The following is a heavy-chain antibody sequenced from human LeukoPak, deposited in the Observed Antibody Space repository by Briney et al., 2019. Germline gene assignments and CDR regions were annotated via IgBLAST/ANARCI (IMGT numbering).Heavy chain of an antibody. CDR2: INQDESKK. CDR3: ARDHAYRTDY. V-gene: IGHV3-7*01. Sequence: PGGSLRLSCAASGFSFSNDWMCWVRQAPGKGLEWVANINQDESKKYYVDSVKGRFTISRDNAKNSLYLQMGSLRAEDTAVYYCARDHAYRTDYWGQGTLVTVSS. CDR1: GFSFSNDW. D-gene: IGHD2-2*01. J-gene: IGHJ4*02.